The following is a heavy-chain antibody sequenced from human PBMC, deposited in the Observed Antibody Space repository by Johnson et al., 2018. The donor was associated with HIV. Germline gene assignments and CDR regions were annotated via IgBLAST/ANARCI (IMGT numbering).Heavy chain of an antibody. Sequence: QEQLVESGGGVVQPGRSLRLSCAASGFTFSSYAMHWVRQAPGKGLEWVAVISYDGSNKYYADSVKGRFTISGDNSKNTLYLQMNSLRAEDTAVYYCAKGDCSGGSCYSFTDAFDIWGQGTMVTVSS. CDR1: GFTFSSYA. D-gene: IGHD2-15*01. J-gene: IGHJ3*02. CDR3: AKGDCSGGSCYSFTDAFDI. V-gene: IGHV3-30-3*01. CDR2: ISYDGSNK.